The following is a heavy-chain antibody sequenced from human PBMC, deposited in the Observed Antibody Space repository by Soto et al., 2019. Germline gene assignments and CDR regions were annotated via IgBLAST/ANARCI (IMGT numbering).Heavy chain of an antibody. Sequence: ASVKVSCKASGYTFTSYGISWVRQAPGQGLEWMGWISAYNGNTNYAQKLRGRVTMTTDTSTSTAYMELRSLRSDDTAVYYCARDRSSSWYFGDYYYYYMDVWGKGTTVTVSS. J-gene: IGHJ6*03. CDR3: ARDRSSSWYFGDYYYYYMDV. CDR1: GYTFTSYG. V-gene: IGHV1-18*01. D-gene: IGHD6-13*01. CDR2: ISAYNGNT.